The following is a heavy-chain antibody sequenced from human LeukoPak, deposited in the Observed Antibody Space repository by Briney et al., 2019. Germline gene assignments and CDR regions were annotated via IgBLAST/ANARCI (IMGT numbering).Heavy chain of an antibody. Sequence: SETLSLTCTVSGGSISNYYWSWIRQPPGKGLEWIGYIHYSGSTNYNPSLKSRVTISVDTSKNQFSLKLSSVTAADTAVYYCTRGSIAYYYMDVWGKGTTVTISS. D-gene: IGHD3-22*01. V-gene: IGHV4-59*01. CDR3: TRGSIAYYYMDV. J-gene: IGHJ6*03. CDR1: GGSISNYY. CDR2: IHYSGST.